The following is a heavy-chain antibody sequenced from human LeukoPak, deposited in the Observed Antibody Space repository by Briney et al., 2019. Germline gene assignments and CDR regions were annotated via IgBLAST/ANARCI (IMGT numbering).Heavy chain of an antibody. D-gene: IGHD5-24*01. CDR2: IYPGDSDT. CDR3: ARHTEMATIPYYFDY. V-gene: IGHV5-51*01. CDR1: GYSFTSYW. J-gene: IGHJ4*02. Sequence: GESLKTSCKGSGYSFTSYWIGWVRQMPGKGLEWMGIIYPGDSDTRYSPSFQGQVTISADKSISTAYLQWSSLKATDTAMYYCARHTEMATIPYYFDYWGQGTLVTVSS.